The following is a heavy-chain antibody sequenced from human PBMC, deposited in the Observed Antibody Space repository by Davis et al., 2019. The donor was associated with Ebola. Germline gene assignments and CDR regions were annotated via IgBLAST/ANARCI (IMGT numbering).Heavy chain of an antibody. CDR2: ISPTGLTI. V-gene: IGHV3-11*01. J-gene: IGHJ4*02. Sequence: PGGSLRLSCETSGFTFSAYYMSWIRQAPGKGLEWLSYISPTGLTISYADSVQGRFTISRDNAKNSVYLQMDSLRAEDTAVYYCARDESTLLVATEPLDFWGQGTLVTVS. CDR1: GFTFSAYY. CDR3: ARDESTLLVATEPLDF. D-gene: IGHD5-12*01.